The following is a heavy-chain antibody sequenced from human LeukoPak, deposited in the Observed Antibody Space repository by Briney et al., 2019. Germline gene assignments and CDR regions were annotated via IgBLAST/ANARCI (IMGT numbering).Heavy chain of an antibody. CDR3: AAEDYYDSSGYYYPYGY. Sequence: GGSLRLSCAASGFTFSSYGMHWVRQAPGKGLEWVAVIWYDGSNKYYADSVKGRFTISRDNSKNTLYLQMNSLRAEDMAVYYCAAEDYYDSSGYYYPYGYWGQGTLVTVSS. V-gene: IGHV3-33*01. J-gene: IGHJ4*02. D-gene: IGHD3-22*01. CDR1: GFTFSSYG. CDR2: IWYDGSNK.